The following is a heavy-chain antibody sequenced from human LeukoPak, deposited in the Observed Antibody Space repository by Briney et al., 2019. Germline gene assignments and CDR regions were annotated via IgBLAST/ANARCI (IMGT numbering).Heavy chain of an antibody. CDR2: IIPIFGTA. V-gene: IGHV1-69*13. J-gene: IGHJ4*02. Sequence: ASVKVSCKASGGTFSSYAISWVRQAPGQGLEWMGGIIPIFGTANYAQKFQGRVTITADESTSTAYMELSSLRSEDTAVYYCARERVSGVGFDYWGQGTLVTVSS. CDR1: GGTFSSYA. CDR3: ARERVSGVGFDY. D-gene: IGHD3-10*01.